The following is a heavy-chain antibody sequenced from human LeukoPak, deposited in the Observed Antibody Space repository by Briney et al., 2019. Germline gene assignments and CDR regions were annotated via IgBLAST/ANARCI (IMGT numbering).Heavy chain of an antibody. CDR2: ISGSGGST. CDR1: GFTFSSYA. D-gene: IGHD1-26*01. V-gene: IGHV3-23*01. Sequence: TGGSLRLSCAASGFTFSSYAMSWVRQAPGKGLEWVSGISGSGGSTYYADSVKGRFTISRDNSKNTLYLQMNSLRVEDTAVYYCAKKGGVVGPTTFDYWGQGTLVTVSS. J-gene: IGHJ4*02. CDR3: AKKGGVVGPTTFDY.